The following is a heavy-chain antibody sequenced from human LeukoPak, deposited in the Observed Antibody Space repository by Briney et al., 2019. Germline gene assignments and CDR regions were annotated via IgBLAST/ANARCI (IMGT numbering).Heavy chain of an antibody. J-gene: IGHJ4*02. D-gene: IGHD3-10*01. Sequence: SETLSLTCAVYGGSFSSYYWSWIRQPPGKGLEWIGYIYYSGSTNYNPSLKSRVTISVDTSKNQFSLKLSSVTAADMAVYYCARVIDYYGSGSYTSYYFDYWGQGTLVTVSS. V-gene: IGHV4-59*01. CDR2: IYYSGST. CDR1: GGSFSSYY. CDR3: ARVIDYYGSGSYTSYYFDY.